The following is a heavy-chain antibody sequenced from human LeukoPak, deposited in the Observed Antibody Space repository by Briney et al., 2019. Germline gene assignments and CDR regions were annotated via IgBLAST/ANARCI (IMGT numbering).Heavy chain of an antibody. CDR2: INHSGST. D-gene: IGHD5-18*01. CDR1: GGSFSGYY. J-gene: IGHJ4*02. V-gene: IGHV4-34*01. Sequence: PSETLSLTCAVYGGSFSGYYWSWIRQPPGKGLEWIGEINHSGSTNYNPSLKSRVTISVDTSKNQFSLKLSSVTAADTAVYYCARRVGRGYSYGPFDYWGQGTLVTVSS. CDR3: ARRVGRGYSYGPFDY.